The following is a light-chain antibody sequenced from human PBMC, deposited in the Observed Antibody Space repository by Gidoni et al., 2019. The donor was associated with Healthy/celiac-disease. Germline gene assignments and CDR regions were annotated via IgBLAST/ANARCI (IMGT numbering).Light chain of an antibody. CDR2: DAS. CDR1: QSVSSY. Sequence: EIVLTQSPATLSLSPGERATLSCRASQSVSSYLLWYQQKPGQAPRLLIYDASNRATGLPARFSGSGSGTDFTLTISSLEPEDFAVYYCQQRSNWPLMYTFXXXTKLEIK. J-gene: IGKJ2*01. CDR3: QQRSNWPLMYT. V-gene: IGKV3-11*01.